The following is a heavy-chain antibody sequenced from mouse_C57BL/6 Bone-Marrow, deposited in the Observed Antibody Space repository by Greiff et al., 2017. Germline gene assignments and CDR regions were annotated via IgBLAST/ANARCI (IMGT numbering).Heavy chain of an antibody. V-gene: IGHV1-64*01. CDR1: GYTFTSYW. CDR3: AILGPDY. CDR2: IHPNSGST. J-gene: IGHJ2*01. Sequence: QVQLKQPGAELVKPGASVKLSCKASGYTFTSYWMHWVKQRPGQGLAWIGMIHPNSGSTNYNEKFKSKATLTVDESSSTAYMQLRSLTAEDSAVYYCAILGPDYWGQGTTLTVSS. D-gene: IGHD4-1*01.